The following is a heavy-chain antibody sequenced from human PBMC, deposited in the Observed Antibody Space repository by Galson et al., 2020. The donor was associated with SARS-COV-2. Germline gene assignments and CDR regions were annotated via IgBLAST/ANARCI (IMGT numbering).Heavy chain of an antibody. D-gene: IGHD1-26*01. CDR1: GYTFTSYY. J-gene: IGHJ6*02. Sequence: ASVKVSCKASGYTFTSYYMHWVRQAPGQGLEWMGIINPSGGSTSYAQKFQGRVTMTRDTSTSTVYMELSSLRSEDTAVYYCARDTGIVGATTTRGAYYYYYGMDVWGQGTTVTVSS. CDR2: INPSGGST. CDR3: ARDTGIVGATTTRGAYYYYYGMDV. V-gene: IGHV1-46*01.